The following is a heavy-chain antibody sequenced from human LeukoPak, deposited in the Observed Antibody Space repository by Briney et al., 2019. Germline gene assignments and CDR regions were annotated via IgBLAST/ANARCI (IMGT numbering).Heavy chain of an antibody. Sequence: SETLSLTCTVSGDSLSTYYWSWIRQPPGKGLEWIGYIHYSGSTNYSPSLKSRVTISVDTSKNQFSLKLSSVTAADTAVYYCARDPAQFSITRGFDPWGQGTLVTVSS. CDR1: GDSLSTYY. CDR3: ARDPAQFSITRGFDP. V-gene: IGHV4-59*01. D-gene: IGHD2-2*01. J-gene: IGHJ5*02. CDR2: IHYSGST.